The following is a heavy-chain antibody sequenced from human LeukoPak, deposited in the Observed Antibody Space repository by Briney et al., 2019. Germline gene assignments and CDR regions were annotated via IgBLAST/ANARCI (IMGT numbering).Heavy chain of an antibody. CDR2: INPSGGST. D-gene: IGHD3-22*01. J-gene: IGHJ4*02. Sequence: GASVKVSCKASGYTFTSYYMHWVRQAPGQGPEWMGIINPSGGSTSYAQKFQGRVAMTRDTSTSTVYMELSSLRSEDTAVYYCAGARDTSGYYSWGQGTLVTVSS. CDR1: GYTFTSYY. V-gene: IGHV1-46*01. CDR3: AGARDTSGYYS.